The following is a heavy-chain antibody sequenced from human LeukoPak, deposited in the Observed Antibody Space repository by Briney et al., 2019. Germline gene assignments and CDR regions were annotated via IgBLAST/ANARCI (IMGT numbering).Heavy chain of an antibody. J-gene: IGHJ6*02. Sequence: ASVKVSCKASGYTFTGYYMNWVRQAPGQGLEWMGWINPNSGRTNYAQKFQGRVTMTGDTSISTACMELSRLRSDDTAVYYCARGGTVTSYYYGMDVGGQGTTVTVS. D-gene: IGHD4-17*01. V-gene: IGHV1-2*02. CDR1: GYTFTGYY. CDR3: ARGGTVTSYYYGMDV. CDR2: INPNSGRT.